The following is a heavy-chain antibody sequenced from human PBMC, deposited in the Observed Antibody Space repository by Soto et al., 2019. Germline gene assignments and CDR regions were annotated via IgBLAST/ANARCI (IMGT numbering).Heavy chain of an antibody. D-gene: IGHD5-18*01. J-gene: IGHJ4*02. V-gene: IGHV4-39*01. CDR3: ARTSPVDTAMASRFYYFDY. CDR1: GGSISSSSYY. Sequence: LSLTCTVSGGSISSSSYYWGWIRQPPGKGLEWIGSIYYSGSTYYDPSLKSRVTISVDTSKNQFSLKLSSVTAADTAVYYCARTSPVDTAMASRFYYFDYWGQGTLVTVSS. CDR2: IYYSGST.